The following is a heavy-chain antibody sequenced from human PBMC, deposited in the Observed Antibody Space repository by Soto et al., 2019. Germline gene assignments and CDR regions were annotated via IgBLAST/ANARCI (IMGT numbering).Heavy chain of an antibody. D-gene: IGHD6-19*01. V-gene: IGHV3-23*01. Sequence: EVQLLESGGGLVQPGGSLRLSCAASGFTFSSYAMSWVRQAPGKGLEWVSAISGSGGSTYYADSVKGRFTITRDNSKNRLYLQINSLRAEETAVYYCAKGSAGYSSGWYYFDYWGQGTLVTVSS. CDR2: ISGSGGST. CDR1: GFTFSSYA. J-gene: IGHJ4*02. CDR3: AKGSAGYSSGWYYFDY.